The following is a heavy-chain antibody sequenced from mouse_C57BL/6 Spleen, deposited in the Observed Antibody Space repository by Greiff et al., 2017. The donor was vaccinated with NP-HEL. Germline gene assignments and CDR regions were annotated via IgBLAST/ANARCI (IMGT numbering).Heavy chain of an antibody. D-gene: IGHD2-10*02. Sequence: QVQLQQPGAELVMPGASVKLSCKASGYTFTSYWMHWVKQRPGQGLEWIGKIDPSDSYTNYNQKFKGKSTLTVDKSSSTAYMQLSSLTSEDSAVYYCAREKEYGKAGFAYWGQGTLVTVSA. CDR3: AREKEYGKAGFAY. CDR1: GYTFTSYW. CDR2: IDPSDSYT. J-gene: IGHJ3*01. V-gene: IGHV1-69*01.